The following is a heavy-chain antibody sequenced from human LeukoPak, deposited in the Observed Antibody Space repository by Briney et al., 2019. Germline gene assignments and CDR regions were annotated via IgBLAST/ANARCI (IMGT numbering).Heavy chain of an antibody. CDR2: ISSSSSYI. CDR1: GFTFSSYS. CDR3: ASHHDYGDYVDY. D-gene: IGHD4-17*01. J-gene: IGHJ4*02. Sequence: GGSLRLSCAASGFTFSSYSMNWVRQAPGKGLEWVSSISSSSSYIYYADSVKGRFTISRDNAKNSLYLQMNSLRAEDTAVCYCASHHDYGDYVDYWGQGTLVTVSS. V-gene: IGHV3-21*01.